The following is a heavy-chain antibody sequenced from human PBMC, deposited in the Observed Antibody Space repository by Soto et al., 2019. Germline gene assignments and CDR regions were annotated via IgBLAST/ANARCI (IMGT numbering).Heavy chain of an antibody. CDR1: GFTFSSYA. V-gene: IGHV3-23*01. CDR3: ARGLYSGSYYSDY. D-gene: IGHD1-26*01. J-gene: IGHJ4*02. Sequence: EVQLLESGGGLVQPGGSLRLSCAASGFTFSSYAMSWVRQAPGKGLEWVSAISGSGGSTYYADSVKGRFTISRDNSKNSLYLQMNSLRAEDTAVYYCARGLYSGSYYSDYWGQGTLVTVSS. CDR2: ISGSGGST.